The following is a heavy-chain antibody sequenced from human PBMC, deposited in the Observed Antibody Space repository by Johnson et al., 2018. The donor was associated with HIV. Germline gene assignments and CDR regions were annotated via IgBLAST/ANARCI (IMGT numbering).Heavy chain of an antibody. Sequence: VQLVESGGGLVQPGRSLRLSCAASGFTFDDYDMHWVRQATGKGLEWVSAIGTAGDTYYPGSVKGRFTISRDNSKNTRYLQMNSQRAEDTAVYYCARDRCSSTSCIDAFDIWGQGTMVTVSS. CDR2: IGTAGDT. CDR3: ARDRCSSTSCIDAFDI. V-gene: IGHV3-13*01. D-gene: IGHD2-2*01. J-gene: IGHJ3*02. CDR1: GFTFDDYD.